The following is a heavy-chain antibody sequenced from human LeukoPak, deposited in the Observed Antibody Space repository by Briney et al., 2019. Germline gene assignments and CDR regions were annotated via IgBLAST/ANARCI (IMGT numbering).Heavy chain of an antibody. J-gene: IGHJ5*02. V-gene: IGHV4-39*07. D-gene: IGHD6-25*01. CDR2: IYYSGTT. CDR1: GGSISSNYFSSNLFH. Sequence: SETLSLTCTVSGGSISSNYFSSNLFHWGWLRQPPGKGLEWIGSIYYSGTTYYNPSLKSRVTISVDTSKNQFSPKLTSVTAADTAVYYCARDCCGYRSWFDPWGQGTLVTVSS. CDR3: ARDCCGYRSWFDP.